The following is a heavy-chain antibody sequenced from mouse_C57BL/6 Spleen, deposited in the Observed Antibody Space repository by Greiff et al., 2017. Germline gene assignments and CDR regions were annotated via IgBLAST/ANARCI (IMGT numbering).Heavy chain of an antibody. CDR1: GYTFTSYG. CDR3: ARRYYSNYYAMDY. J-gene: IGHJ4*01. V-gene: IGHV1-81*01. CDR2: IYPRSGNT. Sequence: QVHVKQSGAELARPGASVKLSCTASGYTFTSYGISWVQQRPGQGLEWIGEIYPRSGNTYYNEKFKGKGTLTADKYSCTAYMEVRSLTSEDSAVSFSARRYYSNYYAMDYWGQGTSVTVSS. D-gene: IGHD2-5*01.